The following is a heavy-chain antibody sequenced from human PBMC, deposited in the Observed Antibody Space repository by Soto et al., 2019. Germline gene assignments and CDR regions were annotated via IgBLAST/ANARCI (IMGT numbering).Heavy chain of an antibody. CDR2: IYYSGST. CDR1: GGSISSYY. Sequence: PSETLSLTCTVSGGSISSYYWSWIRQPPGKGLEWIGYIYYSGSTNYNPSLKSRVTISVDTSKNQFSLKLSSVTAADTAVYYCARGGGYDFWSGYHAYYYYYMDVWGKGTTVTVSS. J-gene: IGHJ6*03. CDR3: ARGGGYDFWSGYHAYYYYYMDV. D-gene: IGHD3-3*01. V-gene: IGHV4-59*01.